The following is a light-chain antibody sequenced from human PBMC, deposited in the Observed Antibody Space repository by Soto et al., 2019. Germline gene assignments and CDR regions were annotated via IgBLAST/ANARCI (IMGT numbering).Light chain of an antibody. V-gene: IGLV1-40*01. Sequence: QSVLTQPPSVSGAPGQRVTVSCTGTSSNIGAGYDVHWYQQLPGTAPKLLIYGNTNRPPGVSDRFSGSKSDTSASLAITGLQAEDEADYYCQSYDTSLGRVFGSGTKVTVL. J-gene: IGLJ1*01. CDR2: GNT. CDR3: QSYDTSLGRV. CDR1: SSNIGAGYD.